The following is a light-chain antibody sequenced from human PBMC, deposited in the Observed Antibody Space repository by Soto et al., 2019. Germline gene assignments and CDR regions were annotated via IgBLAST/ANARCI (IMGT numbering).Light chain of an antibody. Sequence: EIVLTQSPDTLSLSPGERATLFCRASQTLSINSLAWYQQKPGQAPRLLIYAASTRDTGIPDRFNGSGSGTDFTLTISRLEPEDFAVYYCQQYGSSPLTFGQGTKVDIK. V-gene: IGKV3-20*01. J-gene: IGKJ1*01. CDR2: AAS. CDR3: QQYGSSPLT. CDR1: QTLSINS.